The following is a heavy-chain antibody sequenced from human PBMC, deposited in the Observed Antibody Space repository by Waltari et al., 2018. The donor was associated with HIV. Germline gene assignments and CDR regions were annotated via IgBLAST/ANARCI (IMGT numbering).Heavy chain of an antibody. Sequence: QVRLQESGPGLVKPSETLSLTCSVSASSIHSRYYWGWIRQAPGKGLEWIGSIYRTGTTYYNPSLKSRVSISLNMSRNQFSLKLTSVTAADTAVYYCARDQDYYDSSGYTCYAFDPWGQGTMVIVSS. CDR3: ARDQDYYDSSGYTCYAFDP. CDR1: ASSIHSRYY. D-gene: IGHD3-22*01. V-gene: IGHV4-38-2*02. J-gene: IGHJ3*01. CDR2: IYRTGTT.